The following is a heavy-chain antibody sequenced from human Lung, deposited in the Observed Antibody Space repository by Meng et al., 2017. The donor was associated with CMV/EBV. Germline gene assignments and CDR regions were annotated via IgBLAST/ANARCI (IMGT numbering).Heavy chain of an antibody. CDR2: IIPNSGGT. D-gene: IGHD7-27*01. J-gene: IGHJ5*02. V-gene: IGHV1-2*02. CDR3: ARTRKTNSGAGPENS. CDR1: GYPFTDYF. Sequence: SGXVSCXXSGYPFTDYFVHWGRQAPGQGLEWMAYIIPNSGGTSYAQKFQGRVTVTRDTSVSTAYMELRNLKSDDTAVYYCARTRKTNSGAGPENSWGQGTLVTVSS.